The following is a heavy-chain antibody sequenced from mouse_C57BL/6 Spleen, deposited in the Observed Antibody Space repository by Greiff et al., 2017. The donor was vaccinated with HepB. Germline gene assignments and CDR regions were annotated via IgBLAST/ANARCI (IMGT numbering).Heavy chain of an antibody. Sequence: EVQLQQSGAELVRPGASVKLSCTASGFNIKDDYMHWVKQRPEQGLEWIGWIDPENGDTEYASKFQGKATITADTSSNTAYLQLSSLTSEDTAFYYCTTNPSYAMDYWGQGTSVTVSA. V-gene: IGHV14-4*01. CDR2: IDPENGDT. J-gene: IGHJ4*01. CDR3: TTNPSYAMDY. CDR1: GFNIKDDY.